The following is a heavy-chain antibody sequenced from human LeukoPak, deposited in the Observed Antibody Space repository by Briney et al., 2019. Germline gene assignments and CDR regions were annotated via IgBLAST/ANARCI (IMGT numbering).Heavy chain of an antibody. CDR2: ISYDGSNK. D-gene: IGHD5-18*01. Sequence: QPGRSLRLSCAASGFTFSSYAMHWVRQAPGKGLEWVAVISYDGSNKYYADSVKGRFTISRDNSKNTLYLQMNSLRAEDTAVYYCARGKIQLWPYYFDYWGQGTLVTVSS. CDR3: ARGKIQLWPYYFDY. V-gene: IGHV3-30-3*01. J-gene: IGHJ4*02. CDR1: GFTFSSYA.